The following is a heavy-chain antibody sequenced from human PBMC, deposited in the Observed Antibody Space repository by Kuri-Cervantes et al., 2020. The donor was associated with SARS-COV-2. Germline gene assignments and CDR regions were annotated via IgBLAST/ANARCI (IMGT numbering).Heavy chain of an antibody. Sequence: SVILSLTCTVSGGSISGNSWTWIRQSPGKGLEWIGYFDDSGSTHHTHRNPSVESLVSFSVDTSRNQFSLRLTSVSAADTAVYYCARGGEGTAGRAPDYWGQGTLVTVSS. CDR1: GGSISGNS. V-gene: IGHV4-59*01. CDR2: FDDSGST. D-gene: IGHD1-1*01. J-gene: IGHJ4*02. CDR3: ARGGEGTAGRAPDY.